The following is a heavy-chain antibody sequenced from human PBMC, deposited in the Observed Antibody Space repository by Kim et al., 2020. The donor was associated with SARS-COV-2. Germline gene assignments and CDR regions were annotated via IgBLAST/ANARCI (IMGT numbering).Heavy chain of an antibody. J-gene: IGHJ4*02. D-gene: IGHD4-4*01. CDR3: ARGGLDDYSNIHSFDY. Sequence: KFQGRVTITADESTSTAYMELSSLRSEDTAVYYCARGGLDDYSNIHSFDYWGQGTLVTVSS. V-gene: IGHV1-69*01.